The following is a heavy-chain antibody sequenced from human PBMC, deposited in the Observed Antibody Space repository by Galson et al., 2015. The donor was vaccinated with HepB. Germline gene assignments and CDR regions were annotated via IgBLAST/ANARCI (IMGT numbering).Heavy chain of an antibody. CDR1: GYTFTSYA. V-gene: IGHV1-3*01. D-gene: IGHD3-3*01. Sequence: SVKVSCKTSGYTFTSYAMHWVRQAPGQRLEWMGWINAGNGNTKYSQKFQGRVTITRDTSASTAYMELSSLRSEDTAVYYCARELRFLEWLSWDYWGQGTLVTVSS. CDR2: INAGNGNT. J-gene: IGHJ4*02. CDR3: ARELRFLEWLSWDY.